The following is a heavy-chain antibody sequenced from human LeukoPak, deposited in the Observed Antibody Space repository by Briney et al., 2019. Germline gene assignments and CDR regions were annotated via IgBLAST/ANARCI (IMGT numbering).Heavy chain of an antibody. J-gene: IGHJ3*02. Sequence: SQTLSLTCTVSGGSISSGGYYWSWIRQHPGKGLEWIGYIYYSGSTYYNPSLKSRVTISVDTSKNQFSLKLSSVTAADTAVYYCARVLRKHIVVVTAIPNAFDIWGQGTMVTVSS. V-gene: IGHV4-31*03. CDR2: IYYSGST. CDR3: ARVLRKHIVVVTAIPNAFDI. CDR1: GGSISSGGYY. D-gene: IGHD2-21*02.